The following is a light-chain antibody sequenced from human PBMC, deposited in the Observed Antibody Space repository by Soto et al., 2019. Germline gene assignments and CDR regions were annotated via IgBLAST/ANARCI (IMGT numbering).Light chain of an antibody. V-gene: IGKV2-30*01. CDR3: MHSTHGHRT. CDR2: KVS. CDR1: QSLVYSDGNTY. Sequence: DVVMTQSPLSLPVTLGQPASISCRSSQSLVYSDGNTYLKWFQQRPGQSPRRLSYKVSNRDSGVPDRYTGSGSGTHFTLQISREGAEDVGHYYCMHSTHGHRTFRQRTNVE. J-gene: IGKJ1*01.